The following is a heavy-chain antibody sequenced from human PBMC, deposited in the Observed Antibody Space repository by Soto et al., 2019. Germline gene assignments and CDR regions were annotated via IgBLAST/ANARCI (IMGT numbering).Heavy chain of an antibody. CDR1: GGSISSSNW. J-gene: IGHJ6*02. V-gene: IGHV4-4*02. Sequence: SETLSLTCAVSGGSISSSNWWSWVRQPPGKGLEWIGEIYHSGSTNYNPSLKSRVTISVDKSKNQFSLKLSSVTAADTAVHYCARDGSGDQLNRSGMDVWGQGTTVTVS. CDR2: IYHSGST. CDR3: ARDGSGDQLNRSGMDV. D-gene: IGHD3-10*01.